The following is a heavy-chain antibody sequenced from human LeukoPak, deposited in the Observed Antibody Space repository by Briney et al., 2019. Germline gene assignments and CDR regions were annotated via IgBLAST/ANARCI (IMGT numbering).Heavy chain of an antibody. CDR2: ISSSGSTI. Sequence: GGSLRLSRAASGFTFSSYEMNWVRQAPGKGLEWVSYISSSGSTIYYADSVKGRFTISRDNAKNSLYLQMNSLRAEDTAVYYCAELGIIGGVWGKGTTVTISS. V-gene: IGHV3-48*03. D-gene: IGHD3-16*01. CDR3: AELGIIGGV. J-gene: IGHJ6*04. CDR1: GFTFSSYE.